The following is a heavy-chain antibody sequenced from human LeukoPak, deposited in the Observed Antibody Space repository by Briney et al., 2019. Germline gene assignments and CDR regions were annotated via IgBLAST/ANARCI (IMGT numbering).Heavy chain of an antibody. J-gene: IGHJ6*02. CDR2: IYSGGST. CDR1: GLTVSSNY. Sequence: GGSLRLSCATSGLTVSSNYMSWVRQAPGKGLEWVSVIYSGGSTYYADSVKGRFTISRDNSKNALYLQMNSLRAEDTAVYYCARQRRGDWLYYGMDVWGQGTTVTVSS. CDR3: ARQRRGDWLYYGMDV. D-gene: IGHD3-9*01. V-gene: IGHV3-53*01.